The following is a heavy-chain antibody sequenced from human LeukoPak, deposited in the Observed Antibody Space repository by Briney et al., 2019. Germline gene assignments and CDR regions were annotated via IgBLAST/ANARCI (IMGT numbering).Heavy chain of an antibody. Sequence: GGSLRLSCAASGFTFSSYSMNWVRQAPGKGLEWVSSISSSSSYIYYADSVKGRFTISRDNAKNSLYLQMNSLRAEDTAVYYCARGSRYSSGWYDYWGQRTLVTVSS. V-gene: IGHV3-21*01. CDR3: ARGSRYSSGWYDY. CDR2: ISSSSSYI. D-gene: IGHD6-19*01. J-gene: IGHJ4*02. CDR1: GFTFSSYS.